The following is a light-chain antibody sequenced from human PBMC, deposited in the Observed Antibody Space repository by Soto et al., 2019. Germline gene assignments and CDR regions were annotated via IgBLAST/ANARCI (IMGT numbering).Light chain of an antibody. V-gene: IGKV3-20*01. J-gene: IGKJ1*01. CDR1: QSVSSSY. CDR2: GAS. CDR3: QQYGSSPTA. Sequence: IGLTQSPGTLPLSPGERATLSSRASQSVSSSYLAWYQQKPGQAPRLLIYGASSRATGIPDRFSGSGSGTDFTLTISRLEPEDFAVYYCQQYGSSPTAFGQGTKVDIK.